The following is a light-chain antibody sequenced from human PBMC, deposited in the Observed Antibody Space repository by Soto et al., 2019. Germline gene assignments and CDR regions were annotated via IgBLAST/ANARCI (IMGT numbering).Light chain of an antibody. CDR2: YDD. CDR1: SSNIGNNA. CDR3: AAWVDSLNGHV. V-gene: IGLV1-36*01. J-gene: IGLJ1*01. Sequence: QSVLTQPPSVSEAPRQRVTISCSGSSSNIGNNAVNWYQQLPGKAPKLLIYYDDLLPSGVSDRFSGSKSGTSASLAISGLQSEDEADYSCAAWVDSLNGHVVGTRTKVTVL.